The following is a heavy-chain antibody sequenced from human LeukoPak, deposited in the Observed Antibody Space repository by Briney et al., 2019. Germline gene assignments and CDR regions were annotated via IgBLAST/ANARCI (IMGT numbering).Heavy chain of an antibody. CDR3: ARDQDYDFWSGYSGWWFDP. CDR1: GFTFSNYA. CDR2: ISGSGDST. V-gene: IGHV3-23*01. Sequence: GGSLRLSCAASGFTFSNYAMRWVRQAPGKGLEWVSGISGSGDSTYYADSVKGRFTISRDNSKNTLYLQMNSLRAEDTAVYYCARDQDYDFWSGYSGWWFDPWGQGTLVTVSS. D-gene: IGHD3-3*01. J-gene: IGHJ5*02.